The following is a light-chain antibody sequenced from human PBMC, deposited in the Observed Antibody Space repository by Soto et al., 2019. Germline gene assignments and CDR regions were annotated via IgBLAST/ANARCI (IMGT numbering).Light chain of an antibody. J-gene: IGLJ2*01. CDR1: SSNIGNND. Sequence: QSVLTQPPSVSAAPGQEVTISCSGSSSNIGNNDVSWYQQLPGTAPKLLIYENNKRPSGIPVRFSGSKSGTSATLGITGLQTGDEADYYCGAWDSSLSGGVFGGGTKLTVL. CDR2: ENN. V-gene: IGLV1-51*02. CDR3: GAWDSSLSGGV.